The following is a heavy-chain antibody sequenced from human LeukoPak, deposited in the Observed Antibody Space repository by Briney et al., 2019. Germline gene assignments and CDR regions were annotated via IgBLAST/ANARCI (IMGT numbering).Heavy chain of an antibody. Sequence: SETLSLTCTVSGGSISSYYWSWIRQPAGKGLEWIGRIYTSGSTNYNPSLKSRVTISVDTSKNQFSLKLSSVTAADTAVYYCAREERITMVRGAPRWFDPWGQGTLVTVSS. V-gene: IGHV4-4*07. CDR1: GGSISSYY. CDR2: IYTSGST. D-gene: IGHD3-10*01. CDR3: AREERITMVRGAPRWFDP. J-gene: IGHJ5*02.